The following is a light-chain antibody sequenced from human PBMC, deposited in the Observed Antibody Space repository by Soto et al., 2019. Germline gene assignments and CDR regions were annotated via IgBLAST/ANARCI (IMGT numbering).Light chain of an antibody. CDR2: EAS. Sequence: DIQMTQSPSTLSASVGDRITITCRASQSISRWLAWHQQKPGTAPKLLNYEASSLESGVTSRFRGRGSGTAFTLTISTLQPDDFATYYCQQCNSYSTFGQGTKVEIK. J-gene: IGKJ1*01. V-gene: IGKV1-5*03. CDR1: QSISRW. CDR3: QQCNSYST.